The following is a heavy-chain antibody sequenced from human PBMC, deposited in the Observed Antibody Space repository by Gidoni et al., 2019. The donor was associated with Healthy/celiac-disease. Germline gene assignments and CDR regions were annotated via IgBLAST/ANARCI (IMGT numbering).Heavy chain of an antibody. D-gene: IGHD1-26*01. Sequence: QLQLQESGPGLVKPSETLSLSCTFSGGSISSSSYYWGWIRQTPGKGLEWIGSIYYSGTTYYNPSLKSRVTISVDTSKNQFSLKLSSVTAADTAVYYCARSSGSYRYYFDYWGQGTLVTVSS. CDR2: IYYSGTT. V-gene: IGHV4-39*01. CDR1: GGSISSSSYY. CDR3: ARSSGSYRYYFDY. J-gene: IGHJ4*02.